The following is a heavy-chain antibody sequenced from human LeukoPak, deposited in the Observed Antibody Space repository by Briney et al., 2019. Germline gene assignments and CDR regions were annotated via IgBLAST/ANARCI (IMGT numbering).Heavy chain of an antibody. J-gene: IGHJ4*02. V-gene: IGHV4-30-4*08. D-gene: IGHD5-18*01. Sequence: SQTLSLTCTVSGASISSGDYYWSWIRQPPGKGLEWIGDVYYSGSTYYNTSLKSRLTISVDTSKNQFSLKLSSVTAADTAMYYCARVADTAMNYFDYWGQGTLVTVSS. CDR3: ARVADTAMNYFDY. CDR2: VYYSGST. CDR1: GASISSGDYY.